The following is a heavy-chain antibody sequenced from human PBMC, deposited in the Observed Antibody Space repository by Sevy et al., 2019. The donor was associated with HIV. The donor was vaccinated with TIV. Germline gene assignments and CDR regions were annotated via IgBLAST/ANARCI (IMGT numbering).Heavy chain of an antibody. CDR1: GFTFSSYS. CDR2: ISSSSSTI. D-gene: IGHD2-8*02. J-gene: IGHJ6*02. Sequence: GESLKISCAASGFTFSSYSMNWVRQAPGKGLEWVSYISSSSSTIYYADSVKGRFTISRDNAKNSLYHQMKSLRAEDTAVYYCARDDGYCTGGVCPPGYYYGMDVWGQGTTVTVSS. V-gene: IGHV3-48*01. CDR3: ARDDGYCTGGVCPPGYYYGMDV.